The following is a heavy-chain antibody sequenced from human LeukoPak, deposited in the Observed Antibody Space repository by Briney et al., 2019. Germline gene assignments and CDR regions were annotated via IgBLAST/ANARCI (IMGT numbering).Heavy chain of an antibody. D-gene: IGHD3-9*01. CDR3: AKDWGTYYDILTGYYSPYYFDY. Sequence: GGSLRLSCAASGFTFSDYYMRWIRQAPGKGPEWVSAISGSGGSTYYADSVKGRFTISRDNSKNTLYLQMNSLRAEDTAVYYCAKDWGTYYDILTGYYSPYYFDYWGQGTLVTVSS. V-gene: IGHV3-23*01. CDR1: GFTFSDYY. J-gene: IGHJ4*02. CDR2: ISGSGGST.